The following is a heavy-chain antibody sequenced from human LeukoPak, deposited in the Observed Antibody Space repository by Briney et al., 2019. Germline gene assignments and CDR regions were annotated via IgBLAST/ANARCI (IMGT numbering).Heavy chain of an antibody. D-gene: IGHD5-12*01. CDR2: VSNDGTNK. Sequence: GGSLRLSCAASGFTFSSYGMHWVRQAPGKGLEWVAVVSNDGTNKYYADSVRGRFTISRDNSKNTLFLQMNSLRLEDTAVYYCARDLQNIAIRPSFAYWGQGTLVIVSS. J-gene: IGHJ4*02. CDR3: ARDLQNIAIRPSFAY. V-gene: IGHV3-30*03. CDR1: GFTFSSYG.